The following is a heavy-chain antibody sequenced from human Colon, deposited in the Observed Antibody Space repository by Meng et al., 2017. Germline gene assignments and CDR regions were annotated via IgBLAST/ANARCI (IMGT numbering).Heavy chain of an antibody. CDR2: INTGNGYT. J-gene: IGHJ4*02. V-gene: IGHV1-3*04. Sequence: QVQLIQSGAEGKRPGASVKASCKASGSTFTSYTMHWVRQAPGQRLEWMGWINTGNGYTKYSQKFQDRVTITRDTSASTAYMELSSLRSEDTAVYYCASAHYDSSGSVDYWGQGTLVTVSS. D-gene: IGHD3-22*01. CDR1: GSTFTSYT. CDR3: ASAHYDSSGSVDY.